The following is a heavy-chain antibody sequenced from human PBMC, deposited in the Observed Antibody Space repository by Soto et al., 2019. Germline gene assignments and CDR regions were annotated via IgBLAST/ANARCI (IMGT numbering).Heavy chain of an antibody. D-gene: IGHD2-15*01. Sequence: SQTLSLTCAISGDSVSSSSAAWNWIRQSPSRGLEWLGRTHYRSKWYNDYAVSVKSRITINPDTSKNQFSLQLNSVTPEDTAVYYCARECSGGSCYSKGAFDIWGQGTMVTVSS. J-gene: IGHJ3*02. CDR1: GDSVSSSSAA. V-gene: IGHV6-1*01. CDR3: ARECSGGSCYSKGAFDI. CDR2: THYRSKWYN.